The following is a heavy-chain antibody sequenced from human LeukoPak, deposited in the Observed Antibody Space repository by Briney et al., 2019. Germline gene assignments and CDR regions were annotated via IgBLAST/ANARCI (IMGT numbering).Heavy chain of an antibody. J-gene: IGHJ4*02. CDR3: ARMGLVVAKGTFDY. Sequence: GGSLRLSCAASGFTFSSYSMNWVRQAPGKGLEWVSYISSSSSTIYYADSVKGRFTISRDNAKNSLYLQMNSLRAEDTAVYYCARMGLVVAKGTFDYWGQGTLVTVSS. V-gene: IGHV3-48*01. D-gene: IGHD3-22*01. CDR1: GFTFSSYS. CDR2: ISSSSSTI.